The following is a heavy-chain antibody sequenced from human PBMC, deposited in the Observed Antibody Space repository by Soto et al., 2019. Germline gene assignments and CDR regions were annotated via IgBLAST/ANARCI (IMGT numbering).Heavy chain of an antibody. V-gene: IGHV3-11*01. D-gene: IGHD4-17*01. CDR2: ISSSGNSR. J-gene: IGHJ6*03. Sequence: QVQLVESGGGLVKPGGSLRLSCAASGFTFSDSYMIWIRQAPGKGLEWVSYISSSGNSRYYADSVKGRFTISRDDAKNSLYLEMNSLRAEDTAVYYCARAARRCMDVWGKGTTVRVSS. CDR3: ARAARRCMDV. CDR1: GFTFSDSY.